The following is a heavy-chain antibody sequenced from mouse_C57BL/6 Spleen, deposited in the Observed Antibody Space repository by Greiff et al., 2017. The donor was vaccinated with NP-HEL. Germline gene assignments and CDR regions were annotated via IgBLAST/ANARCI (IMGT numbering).Heavy chain of an antibody. CDR2: IDPEDGDT. CDR1: GFNIKDYY. CDR3: TTRDYDYDGGLAY. Sequence: VQLQQSGAELVRPGASVKLSCTASGFNIKDYYMHWVKQRPEQGLEWIGRIDPEDGDTEYAPKFQGKATMTADTSSNTAYLQLSSLTSEDTAVYYCTTRDYDYDGGLAYWGQGTLVTVSA. D-gene: IGHD2-4*01. V-gene: IGHV14-1*01. J-gene: IGHJ3*01.